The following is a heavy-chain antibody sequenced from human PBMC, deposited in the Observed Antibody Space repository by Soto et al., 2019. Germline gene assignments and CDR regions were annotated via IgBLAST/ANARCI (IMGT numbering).Heavy chain of an antibody. J-gene: IGHJ4*02. CDR2: ISSDGSST. CDR1: EFTFSSYW. V-gene: IGHV3-74*02. CDR3: ARRVSVTGLKY. D-gene: IGHD6-19*01. Sequence: EVQLVGSGGGSVQPGGSLRLSCEASEFTFSSYWMHWVRQSPGKGLGWVSRISSDGSSTSNGGSVKGRFTVPRENAKNTLYLQMGSLTAEDTAMYYSARRVSVTGLKYWGQCTLVSVSS.